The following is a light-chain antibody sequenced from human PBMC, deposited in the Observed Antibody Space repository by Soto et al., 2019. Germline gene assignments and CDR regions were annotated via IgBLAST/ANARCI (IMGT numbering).Light chain of an antibody. V-gene: IGLV7-46*01. CDR2: DTS. CDR3: LLSYSGAPYV. J-gene: IGLJ1*01. CDR1: TGAVTSGHY. Sequence: QAVVTQEPSLTVSRGGTVTLTCGSSTGAVTSGHYPYWFQQKPGQAPRTLIYDTSNKHSWTPARFSGSLLGGKAALTLSGAQPEDEAEYYCLLSYSGAPYVFGTGTKVTVL.